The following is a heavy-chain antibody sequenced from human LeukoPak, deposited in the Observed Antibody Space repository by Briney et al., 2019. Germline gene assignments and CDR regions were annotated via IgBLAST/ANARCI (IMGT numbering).Heavy chain of an antibody. V-gene: IGHV3-7*01. J-gene: IGHJ4*02. CDR1: EFTFSSYW. Sequence: GGSLRLSCTASEFTFSSYWMSWVRQAPGKGLEWVANIKQDGGQLYYLESVKGRFAVSRDNAKNSLYLQMNSLRAEDTAVYYCARLGARQMLEYWGQGTLVTVS. D-gene: IGHD4-17*01. CDR3: ARLGARQMLEY. CDR2: IKQDGGQL.